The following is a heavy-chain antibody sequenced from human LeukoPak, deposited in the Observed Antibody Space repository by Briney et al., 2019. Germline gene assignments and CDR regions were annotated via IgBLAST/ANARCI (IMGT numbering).Heavy chain of an antibody. Sequence: SETLSLTCAVYGGSFSGYYWSWIRQPPGKGLEWIGEINHSGSTNYNPSPKSRGTISVDASKNQFSLKLSSVTAADTAVYYCARGAGMSPAATAYYYYLDVWGNGTTVTVSS. CDR1: GGSFSGYY. CDR3: ARGAGMSPAATAYYYYLDV. V-gene: IGHV4-34*01. CDR2: INHSGST. D-gene: IGHD2-2*01. J-gene: IGHJ6*03.